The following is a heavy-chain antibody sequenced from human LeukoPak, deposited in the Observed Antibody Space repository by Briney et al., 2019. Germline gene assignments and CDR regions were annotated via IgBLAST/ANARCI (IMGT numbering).Heavy chain of an antibody. CDR3: ARHAPYYDILTGFSGFDY. Sequence: PPETLSLTCTVSGGSISSYCWSWIRQPPGKGLEWIGYIYTSGSTNYNPSLKSRVTISVDTSKNQFSLKLCSVTAADTAVYYCARHAPYYDILTGFSGFDYWGQGTLVTVSS. CDR2: IYTSGST. V-gene: IGHV4-4*09. D-gene: IGHD3-9*01. J-gene: IGHJ4*02. CDR1: GGSISSYC.